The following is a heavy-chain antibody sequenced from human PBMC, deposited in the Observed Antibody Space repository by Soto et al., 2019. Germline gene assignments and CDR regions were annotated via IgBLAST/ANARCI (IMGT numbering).Heavy chain of an antibody. D-gene: IGHD3-3*01. CDR2: IYHSGST. J-gene: IGHJ4*02. V-gene: IGHV4-30-2*01. CDR3: ARSGLRFLEWLSHGPYYFDY. Sequence: LSLTCAVSGGSISSGGYSWSWIRQPPGKGLEWIGYIYHSGSTYYNPSLKSRVTISVDRSKNQFSLKLSSVTAADTAVYYCARSGLRFLEWLSHGPYYFDYWGQGTLVTVSS. CDR1: GGSISSGGYS.